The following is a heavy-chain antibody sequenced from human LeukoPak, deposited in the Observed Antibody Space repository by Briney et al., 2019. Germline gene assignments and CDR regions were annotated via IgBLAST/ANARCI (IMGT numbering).Heavy chain of an antibody. CDR2: ISAYNGNT. V-gene: IGHV1-18*01. Sequence: GASVKVSCKASGYTFTSYGISWVRQAPGQGLEWMGWISAYNGNTNYAQKLQGRVTMTTDTSTSTAYMELRSLRSDDTAVYYCARELGLPMAVAGYLDYWGQGTLVTVSS. J-gene: IGHJ4*02. CDR3: ARELGLPMAVAGYLDY. D-gene: IGHD6-19*01. CDR1: GYTFTSYG.